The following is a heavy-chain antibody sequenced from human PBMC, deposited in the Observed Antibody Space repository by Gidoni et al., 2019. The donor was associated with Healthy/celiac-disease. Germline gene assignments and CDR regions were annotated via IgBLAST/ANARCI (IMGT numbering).Heavy chain of an antibody. D-gene: IGHD6-19*01. CDR3: ARGGGAGTIFDY. CDR1: GGSISSGGYY. J-gene: IGHJ4*02. V-gene: IGHV4-31*03. CDR2: IYYSGST. Sequence: QVQLQESGPGLVKPSQTLSLTCTVSGGSISSGGYYWRWTRQPPGKGLEWIGYIYYSGSTYYNPALKRRVTISVDPSKNQFSLKLSSVTAADTAVYYGARGGGAGTIFDYWGQGTLVTVSS.